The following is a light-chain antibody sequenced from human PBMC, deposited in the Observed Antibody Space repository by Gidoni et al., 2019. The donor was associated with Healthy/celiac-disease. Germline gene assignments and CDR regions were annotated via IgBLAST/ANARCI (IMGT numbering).Light chain of an antibody. Sequence: QPALTHPASVSGSPGPSITISCTGTSSDVGCYNYVSWYQQHPGKAPKLMIYEVSNRPSGVSNRFSGSKSGNTASLTISGLQAEDEADYYCSSYTSSSTLPVVFGGGTKLTVL. CDR2: EVS. CDR1: SSDVGCYNY. V-gene: IGLV2-14*01. CDR3: SSYTSSSTLPVV. J-gene: IGLJ2*01.